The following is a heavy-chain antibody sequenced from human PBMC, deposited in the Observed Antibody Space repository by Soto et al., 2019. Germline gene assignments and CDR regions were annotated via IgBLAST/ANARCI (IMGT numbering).Heavy chain of an antibody. D-gene: IGHD5-12*01. V-gene: IGHV3-21*01. CDR1: GFTFSSYS. CDR2: ISSSSSYI. Sequence: GGSLRLSCAASGFTFSSYSMNWVRQAPGKGLEWVSSISSSSSYIYYADSVKGRFTISRDNAKNSLYLQMNSLRAEDTAVYYCASMVVATIWSDAFDIWGQGTMVTVS. CDR3: ASMVVATIWSDAFDI. J-gene: IGHJ3*02.